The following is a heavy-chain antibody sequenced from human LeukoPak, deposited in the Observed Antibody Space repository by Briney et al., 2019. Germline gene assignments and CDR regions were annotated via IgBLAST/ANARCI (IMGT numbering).Heavy chain of an antibody. CDR3: AKEGKYYDFWSGYYVYYFDY. J-gene: IGHJ4*02. Sequence: PGGSLRLSCAASGFIFSSYSMSWVRQAPGKGLEWVSVITGSGGSTYYADSVKGRFTISRDNSKNTLYLQMNILRAEDTAVYYFAKEGKYYDFWSGYYVYYFDYWGQGTLVTVSS. V-gene: IGHV3-23*01. D-gene: IGHD3-3*01. CDR2: ITGSGGST. CDR1: GFIFSSYS.